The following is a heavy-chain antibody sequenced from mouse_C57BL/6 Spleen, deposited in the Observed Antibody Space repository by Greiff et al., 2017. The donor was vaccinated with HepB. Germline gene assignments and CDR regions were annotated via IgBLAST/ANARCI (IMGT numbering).Heavy chain of an antibody. CDR1: GYSFTGYF. V-gene: IGHV1-20*01. CDR2: INPYNGDT. J-gene: IGHJ4*01. D-gene: IGHD2-4*01. CDR3: AKGYYDYDGGMDY. Sequence: EVQLQQSGPELVKPGASVKISCKASGYSFTGYFMNWVMQSHGKSLEWIGRINPYNGDTFYNQKFKGKATLTVDKSSSTAHMELRSLTSEDSAVYYCAKGYYDYDGGMDYWGQGTSVTVSS.